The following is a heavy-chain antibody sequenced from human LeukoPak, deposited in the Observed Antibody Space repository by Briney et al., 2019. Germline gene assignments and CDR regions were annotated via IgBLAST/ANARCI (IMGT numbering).Heavy chain of an antibody. CDR3: AREPRQSSLTRGGFDY. D-gene: IGHD6-13*01. J-gene: IGHJ4*02. V-gene: IGHV1-69*13. CDR2: IIPNFGTA. Sequence: SVKVSCKASGGTFSSYAISWVRQAPGQGLEWMGGIIPNFGTANYAQKFQGRVTITADESTSTAYMELSSLRSEDTAVYYCAREPRQSSLTRGGFDYWGQGTLVTVSS. CDR1: GGTFSSYA.